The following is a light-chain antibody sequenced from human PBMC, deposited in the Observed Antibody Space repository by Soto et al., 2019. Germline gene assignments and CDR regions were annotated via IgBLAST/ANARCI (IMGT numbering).Light chain of an antibody. CDR3: QQYDNDRT. CDR2: GAS. CDR1: QTISTW. Sequence: DIRMTQSPSALSASVGDTFTITCRASQTISTWLAWYQVKPGKVPKLLIYGASSLESGVPSRFSGSGSGTEFALTISSLQPDDFATYYCQQYDNDRTFGQGTKVDIK. V-gene: IGKV1-5*01. J-gene: IGKJ1*01.